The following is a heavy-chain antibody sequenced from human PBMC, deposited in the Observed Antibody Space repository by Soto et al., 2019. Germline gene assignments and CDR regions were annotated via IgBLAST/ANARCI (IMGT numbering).Heavy chain of an antibody. J-gene: IGHJ4*02. Sequence: QVQLVESGGNLVKPGGSLRLSCAASGFTLRNYYMSWIRQAPGKGLEWVSYISSNGSNINYADSVKGRFTISRDNAKNSLYLQMNSLRAEDSAVYFCARDRSRLVPARYAGYFDYWGQGTRVTVS. CDR1: GFTLRNYY. CDR2: ISSNGSNI. CDR3: ARDRSRLVPARYAGYFDY. D-gene: IGHD2-2*01. V-gene: IGHV3-11*01.